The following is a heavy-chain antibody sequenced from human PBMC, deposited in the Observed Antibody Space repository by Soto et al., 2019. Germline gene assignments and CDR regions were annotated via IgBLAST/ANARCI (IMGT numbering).Heavy chain of an antibody. J-gene: IGHJ4*02. D-gene: IGHD6-13*01. Sequence: SETLSLTCAVSGGSISTSNWWSWVRQPPGKGLEWIGEVYRTGSTNYNPSLESRLTISVDKSKNQFSLKLTSVTAADTAVYYCARARATIAAAAIFDCWGQGTQVTVSS. CDR3: ARARATIAAAAIFDC. CDR2: VYRTGST. CDR1: GGSISTSNW. V-gene: IGHV4-4*02.